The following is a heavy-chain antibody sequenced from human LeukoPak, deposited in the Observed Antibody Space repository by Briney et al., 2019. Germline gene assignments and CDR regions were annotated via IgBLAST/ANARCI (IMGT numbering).Heavy chain of an antibody. CDR2: ISGSGGST. D-gene: IGHD4-11*01. V-gene: IGHV3-23*01. CDR1: GFTFSSYA. J-gene: IGHJ4*02. CDR3: VPRPDYPPLLDY. Sequence: PGGSLRLSCAASGFTFSSYAMSWVRQAPGKGLEWVSAISGSGGSTYYADSVKGRFTITRDNSKNTLYLQMNSLRAEDTAVYYCVPRPDYPPLLDYWGQGTLVTVSS.